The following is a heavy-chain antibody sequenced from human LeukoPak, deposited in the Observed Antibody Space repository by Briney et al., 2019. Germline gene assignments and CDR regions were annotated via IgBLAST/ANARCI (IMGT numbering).Heavy chain of an antibody. CDR2: IYPGDSDT. Sequence: GKSLKISCKGSGYSFTSYWIGWVRQMPGKGLEWMGIIYPGDSDTRYSPSFQGQVTISADKSISTAYLQWSSLKASDTAMYYCARSHDSSGYEFDYWGQGTLVTVSS. D-gene: IGHD3-22*01. J-gene: IGHJ4*02. CDR1: GYSFTSYW. V-gene: IGHV5-51*01. CDR3: ARSHDSSGYEFDY.